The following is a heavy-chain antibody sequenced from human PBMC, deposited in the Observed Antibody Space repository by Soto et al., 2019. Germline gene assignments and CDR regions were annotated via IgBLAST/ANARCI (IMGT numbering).Heavy chain of an antibody. Sequence: SETLSLTCAVSDGSISSGGYSWSWIRQPPGKGLEWIGYIYHSGSTYYNPSLKSRVTISVDRSKNQFSLKLSSVTAADTAVYYCARYLRWFDPWGQGTLVTVS. CDR2: IYHSGST. V-gene: IGHV4-30-2*01. CDR3: ARYLRWFDP. D-gene: IGHD3-9*01. CDR1: DGSISSGGYS. J-gene: IGHJ5*02.